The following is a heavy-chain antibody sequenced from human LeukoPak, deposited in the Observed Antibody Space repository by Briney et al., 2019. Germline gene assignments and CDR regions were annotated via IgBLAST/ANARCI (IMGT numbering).Heavy chain of an antibody. J-gene: IGHJ4*02. CDR2: VYSSGSA. D-gene: IGHD3-22*01. CDR3: ARLSIVVDYFDY. CDR1: GGSISSGSDY. V-gene: IGHV4-61*02. Sequence: SETLSLTCTVSGGSISSGSDYWSWIRQSAGKGLEWIGRVYSSGSANYNPSLKSRVTISVDTSKNQFSLKLSSVTAADTAVYYCARLSIVVDYFDYWGQGTLVTVSS.